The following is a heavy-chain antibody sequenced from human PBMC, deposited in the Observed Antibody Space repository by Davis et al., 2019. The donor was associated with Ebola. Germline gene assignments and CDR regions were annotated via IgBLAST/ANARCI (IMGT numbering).Heavy chain of an antibody. Sequence: PGGSLRLSCAASGFTFSSYGMHWVHQAPGKGLEWVAVISYDGSNKYYADSVKGRFTISRDNSKNTLYLQMNSLRAEDTAVYYCAKVSIRSATTRLYYYGMDVWGQGTTVTVSS. J-gene: IGHJ6*02. D-gene: IGHD4-17*01. CDR3: AKVSIRSATTRLYYYGMDV. V-gene: IGHV3-30*18. CDR1: GFTFSSYG. CDR2: ISYDGSNK.